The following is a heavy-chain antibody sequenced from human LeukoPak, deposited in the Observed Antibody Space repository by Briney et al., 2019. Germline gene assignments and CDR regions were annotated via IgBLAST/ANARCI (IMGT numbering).Heavy chain of an antibody. CDR1: GFTLSSYG. D-gene: IGHD2-15*01. CDR2: IRFGGSYD. V-gene: IGHV3-30*02. J-gene: IGHJ4*02. CDR3: VRDPAHCSYDACNLRPDS. Sequence: GGSLRLSCVASGFTLSSYGMHWVRQAQGKGLEWVAFIRFGGSYDYYADSVKGRFTISRDDPKNTLYLQMNSLRAEDTAVYYCVRDPAHCSYDACNLRPDSWGQGTLVTVSS.